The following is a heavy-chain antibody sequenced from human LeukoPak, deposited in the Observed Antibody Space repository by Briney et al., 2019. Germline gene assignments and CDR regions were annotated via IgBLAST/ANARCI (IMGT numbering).Heavy chain of an antibody. V-gene: IGHV4-59*01. J-gene: IGHJ4*02. CDR3: ARKRVGATAFDY. D-gene: IGHD1-26*01. CDR1: GGSISSYY. Sequence: SETLSLTCTVSGGSISSYYWSWIRQPPGKGLEWIGYIYYSGSTNYNPSLKSRVTVSVDTSKNQFSLKLSSVTAADTAVYYCARKRVGATAFDYWGQGTLVTVSS. CDR2: IYYSGST.